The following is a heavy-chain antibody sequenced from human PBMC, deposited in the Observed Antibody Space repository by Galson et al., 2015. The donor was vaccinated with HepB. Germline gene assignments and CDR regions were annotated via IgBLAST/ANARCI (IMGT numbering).Heavy chain of an antibody. D-gene: IGHD3-10*01. CDR2: IWYDGSNK. CDR3: ARDRMVRGFISDFYYYGMDV. V-gene: IGHV3-33*01. Sequence: SLRLSCAASGFTFSSYGMHWVRQAPGKGLEWVAVIWYDGSNKYYADSVKGRFTISRDTSKKQFSLKLTSVTAADTAVYYCARDRMVRGFISDFYYYGMDVWGQGTTVTVSS. J-gene: IGHJ6*02. CDR1: GFTFSSYG.